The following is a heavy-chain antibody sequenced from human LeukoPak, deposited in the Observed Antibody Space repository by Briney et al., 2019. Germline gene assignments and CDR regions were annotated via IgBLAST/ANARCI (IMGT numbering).Heavy chain of an antibody. CDR1: GGSISSYF. Sequence: SETLSLACTVSGGSISSYFWSWIRQPPGKGLEWIGYIYYSGSTNYNPSLKSRVTISVDTSKNQFSLKLSSVTAADTAVYYCASYGSGSYYRADWFDPWGQGTLVTVSS. J-gene: IGHJ5*02. V-gene: IGHV4-59*01. CDR2: IYYSGST. D-gene: IGHD3-10*01. CDR3: ASYGSGSYYRADWFDP.